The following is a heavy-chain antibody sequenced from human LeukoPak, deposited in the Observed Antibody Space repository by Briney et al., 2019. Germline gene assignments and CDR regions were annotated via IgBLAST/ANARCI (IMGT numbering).Heavy chain of an antibody. Sequence: PSETLSLTCTVSGGSIIGYYWSWIRQPPGKGLEWIGYRHYSGSFNYSPSLKSRAIISLDTSKNQFSLRLSSVTAADTAVYYCARFDYGDSAGRAGPLNFWGQGTLVTVSS. J-gene: IGHJ4*02. V-gene: IGHV4-59*01. D-gene: IGHD4-17*01. CDR1: GGSIIGYY. CDR2: RHYSGSF. CDR3: ARFDYGDSAGRAGPLNF.